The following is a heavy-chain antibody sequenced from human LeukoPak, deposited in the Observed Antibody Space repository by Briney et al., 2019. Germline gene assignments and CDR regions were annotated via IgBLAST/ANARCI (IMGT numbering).Heavy chain of an antibody. CDR1: GYTFTGYY. CDR3: ARIGYSSTFDY. Sequence: GASVKVSCKASGYTFTGYYLHWVRQAPGQGLEWMGWINANTGGTNYAQKFQGKFTMTRDTSITTVYMELSRLAFDDTAVYFCARIGYSSTFDYWDQGTLVTVSS. CDR2: INANTGGT. V-gene: IGHV1-2*02. D-gene: IGHD6-13*01. J-gene: IGHJ4*02.